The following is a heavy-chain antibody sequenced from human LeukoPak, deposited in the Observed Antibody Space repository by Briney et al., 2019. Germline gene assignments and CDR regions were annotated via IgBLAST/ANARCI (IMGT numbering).Heavy chain of an antibody. CDR3: ARLVVPAAMGHGLDY. Sequence: PSETLSLTCIVSGGSISSTSYYWGWIRQPPGKGLEWIGTIYYSGTTYYNPSLTSRVTISVDTSKNQFSLKLSSVTAADTAVYYCARLVVPAAMGHGLDYWGQGTMVTVSS. CDR1: GGSISSTSYY. V-gene: IGHV4-39*01. CDR2: IYYSGTT. D-gene: IGHD2-2*01. J-gene: IGHJ4*02.